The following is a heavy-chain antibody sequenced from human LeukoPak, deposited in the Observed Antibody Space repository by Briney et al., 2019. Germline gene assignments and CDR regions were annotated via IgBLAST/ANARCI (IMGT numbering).Heavy chain of an antibody. CDR2: IYYSGST. V-gene: IGHV4-39*01. CDR3: ARISIIAAPEVEGFDP. Sequence: PSETLSLTCTVSGGSISSSSYYWGWIRQPPGKGLEWIGSIYYSGSTYYNPSLKSRVTISVDTSKNQFSLKLSSVTAADTAVYYCARISIIAAPEVEGFDPWGQGTLVTVSS. D-gene: IGHD6-6*01. CDR1: GGSISSSSYY. J-gene: IGHJ5*02.